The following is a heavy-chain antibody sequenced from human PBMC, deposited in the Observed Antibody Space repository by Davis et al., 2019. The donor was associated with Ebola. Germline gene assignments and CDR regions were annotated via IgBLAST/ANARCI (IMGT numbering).Heavy chain of an antibody. Sequence: GESLKISCPASGFNFSTSSMHWVRPPPGKGLEWVAFIRYDGNKKNFADSLEGRFTISRDNSKNTLYLQMNSLSAADTAVYYCAKDRYFFDGPDAFDIWGQGTMVTVAS. CDR2: IRYDGNKK. CDR1: GFNFSTSS. CDR3: AKDRYFFDGPDAFDI. V-gene: IGHV3-30*02. J-gene: IGHJ3*02. D-gene: IGHD2-8*01.